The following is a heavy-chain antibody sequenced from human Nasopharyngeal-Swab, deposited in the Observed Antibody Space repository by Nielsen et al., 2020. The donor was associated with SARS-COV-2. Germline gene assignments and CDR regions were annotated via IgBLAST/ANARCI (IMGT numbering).Heavy chain of an antibody. J-gene: IGHJ6*03. V-gene: IGHV1-69*13. CDR2: IIPIFGTA. D-gene: IGHD2-2*01. CDR1: GGTFSSYA. CDR3: ARALAVVPAAISNYYYYYYMDV. Sequence: SVKVSCKASGGTFSSYAISWVRQAPGQGLEWMGGIIPIFGTANYAQKFQGRVTITADESTSTAYMELSSLRSEDTAVYYCARALAVVPAAISNYYYYYYMDVWGKGTTVTVSS.